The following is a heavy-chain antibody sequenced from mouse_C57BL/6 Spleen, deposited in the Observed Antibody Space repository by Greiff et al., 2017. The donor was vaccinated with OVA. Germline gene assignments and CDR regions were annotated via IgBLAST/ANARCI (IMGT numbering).Heavy chain of an antibody. CDR1: GYTFTDYN. CDR2: INPNNGGT. Sequence: EVKLMESGPELVKPGASVKIPCKASGYTFTDYNMDWVKQSHGKSLEWIGDINPNNGGTIYNQKFKGKATLTVDKSSSTAYMELRSLTSEDTAVYYCARSRRLRRDAMDYWGQGTSVTVSS. D-gene: IGHD2-4*01. J-gene: IGHJ4*01. V-gene: IGHV1-18*01. CDR3: ARSRRLRRDAMDY.